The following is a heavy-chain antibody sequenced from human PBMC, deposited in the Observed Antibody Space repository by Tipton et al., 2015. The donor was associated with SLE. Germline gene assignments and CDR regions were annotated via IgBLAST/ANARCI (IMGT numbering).Heavy chain of an antibody. CDR3: ARFPRWQLGWAFDI. Sequence: GLVKPSETLSLTCTVSGDSISSYYWSWIRQPPGKGLEWIGYIYYTGSSDYNPSLKGRVTMSVDTSKNQFSLRLSSVTAADTAVYYCARFPRWQLGWAFDIWGQGTMVTVSS. D-gene: IGHD2-15*01. CDR1: GDSISSYY. V-gene: IGHV4-59*01. CDR2: IYYTGSS. J-gene: IGHJ3*02.